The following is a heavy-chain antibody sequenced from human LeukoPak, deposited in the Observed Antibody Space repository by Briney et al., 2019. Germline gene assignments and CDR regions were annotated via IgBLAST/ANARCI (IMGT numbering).Heavy chain of an antibody. CDR3: ARDPYSSSWYRLGWFDP. D-gene: IGHD6-13*01. CDR1: GGSLSSYY. CDR2: IYYSGST. Sequence: SETLSLTCTVSGGSLSSYYWSWIRQPPGKGLEWIGYIYYSGSTNYNPSLKSRVTISADTSKNQFSLKLSSVTAADTAVYYCARDPYSSSWYRLGWFDPWGQGTPVTVSS. J-gene: IGHJ5*02. V-gene: IGHV4-59*12.